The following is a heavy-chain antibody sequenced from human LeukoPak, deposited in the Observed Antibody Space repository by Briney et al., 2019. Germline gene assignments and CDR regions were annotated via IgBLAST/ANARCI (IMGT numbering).Heavy chain of an antibody. J-gene: IGHJ5*02. D-gene: IGHD4-17*01. Sequence: SETLSLTCTVSGGSICSSSYYWGWIRQPPGKGLEWIGNIYYSGSTYYNPSLKSRVTISVGTSKNQFSLKLSSVTAADTAVYYCARDIPTMGPDYANWFDPWGQGTLVTVSS. CDR3: ARDIPTMGPDYANWFDP. CDR2: IYYSGST. CDR1: GGSICSSSYY. V-gene: IGHV4-39*07.